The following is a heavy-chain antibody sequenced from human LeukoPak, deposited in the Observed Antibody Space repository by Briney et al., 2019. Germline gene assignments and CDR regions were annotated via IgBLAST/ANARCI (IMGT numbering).Heavy chain of an antibody. J-gene: IGHJ5*02. D-gene: IGHD3-22*01. V-gene: IGHV1-18*01. CDR3: AREDGDTSGYYYPWFDP. CDR2: ISAYNANT. Sequence: ASVKVSCKASGYTFINYGITWVRQAPGQGLEWMGWISAYNANTNYAQKFQGRVTMTTDTSTSTAYMELRSLRSDDTAVYYCAREDGDTSGYYYPWFDPWGQGTLVTVSS. CDR1: GYTFINYG.